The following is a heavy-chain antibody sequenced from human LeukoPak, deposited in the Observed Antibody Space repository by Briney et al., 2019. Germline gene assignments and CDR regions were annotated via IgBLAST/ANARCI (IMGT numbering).Heavy chain of an antibody. V-gene: IGHV3-21*01. D-gene: IGHD6-13*01. Sequence: GGSLRLSCAASGFTFSSYSMNWVRQAPGKGVEWVSSISSSSSYIYYADSVKGRFTISRDNAKNSLYLQMNSLRAEDTAVYYCARDGAAAGQLYWGQGTLVTVSS. J-gene: IGHJ4*02. CDR1: GFTFSSYS. CDR2: ISSSSSYI. CDR3: ARDGAAAGQLY.